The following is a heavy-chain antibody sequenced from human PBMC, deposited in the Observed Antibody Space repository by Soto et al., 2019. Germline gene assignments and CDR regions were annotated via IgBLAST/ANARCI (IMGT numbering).Heavy chain of an antibody. CDR2: INPNSGGT. Sequence: SAKVSCKDSGYTFTDSYIHWVRQAPGQGLEWMGWINPNSGGTNYAQKFQGRVTMTRDTSISTAYMELSRLRSDDTAVYYCATVAGDYWGQGVLATVSS. J-gene: IGHJ4*02. CDR3: ATVAGDY. V-gene: IGHV1-2*02. CDR1: GYTFTDSY. D-gene: IGHD6-19*01.